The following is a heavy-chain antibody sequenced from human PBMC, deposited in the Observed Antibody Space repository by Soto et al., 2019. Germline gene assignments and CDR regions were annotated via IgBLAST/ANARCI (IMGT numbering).Heavy chain of an antibody. CDR2: ISSSSSDT. CDR3: ARRRPTGYYNY. D-gene: IGHD3-9*01. Sequence: PGGSLRLSCAASGFPFSDYYMSWIRQAPGKGLEWVSSISSSSSDTNYAQSVKGRFTISRDNAKNPLHLQMNSLRAEDTAVYYCARRRPTGYYNYWGQGTLVTVSA. V-gene: IGHV3-11*03. CDR1: GFPFSDYY. J-gene: IGHJ4*02.